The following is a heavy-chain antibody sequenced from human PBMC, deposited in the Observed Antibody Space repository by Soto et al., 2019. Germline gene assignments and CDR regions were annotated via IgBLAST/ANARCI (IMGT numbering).Heavy chain of an antibody. V-gene: IGHV4-59*01. Sequence: SETLSVTCTVSGGSIRNYYWSWIRQTPGKGLEWIGYIYYSGSTNHNPSLKSRVTISVDTSKNQFSLKLSSVTAADTAVYYCARGWGGYFQHWGQGTLVTVSS. J-gene: IGHJ1*01. D-gene: IGHD7-27*01. CDR3: ARGWGGYFQH. CDR1: GGSIRNYY. CDR2: IYYSGST.